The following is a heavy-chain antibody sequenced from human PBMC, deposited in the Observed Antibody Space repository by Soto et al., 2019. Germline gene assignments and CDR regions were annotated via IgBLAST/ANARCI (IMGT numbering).Heavy chain of an antibody. CDR2: ISSSSNTK. Sequence: GGSLRLSCAASGFTFSSYSMNWVRQAPGKGLEWVSYISSSSNTKYYADSVKGRFTISRDNAKNSLYLQINSLRAEDMAVYYCARGTYYYDSSVRASGFDYWGQGTLVTVSS. J-gene: IGHJ4*02. D-gene: IGHD3-22*01. CDR1: GFTFSSYS. CDR3: ARGTYYYDSSVRASGFDY. V-gene: IGHV3-48*01.